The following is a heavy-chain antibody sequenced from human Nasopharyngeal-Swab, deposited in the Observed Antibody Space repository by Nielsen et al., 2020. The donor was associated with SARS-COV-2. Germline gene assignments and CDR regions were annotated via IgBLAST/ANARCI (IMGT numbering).Heavy chain of an antibody. V-gene: IGHV3-23*01. J-gene: IGHJ6*02. CDR2: ISGSGGST. CDR1: GFTFSSYA. D-gene: IGHD6-19*01. Sequence: GESLKISCAASGFTFSSYAMSWVRQAPGKGLEWVSAISGSGGSTYYADSVKGRFTIPSDNSKNTLYLQMNSLRAEDTAVYYCAKDDRRSQWLVDYYYGMDVWGQGTTVTVSS. CDR3: AKDDRRSQWLVDYYYGMDV.